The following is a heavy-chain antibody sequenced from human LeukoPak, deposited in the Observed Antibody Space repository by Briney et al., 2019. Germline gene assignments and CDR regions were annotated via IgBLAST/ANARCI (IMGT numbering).Heavy chain of an antibody. V-gene: IGHV3-43*02. CDR1: GFAFEDYA. CDR2: MTWDGGST. D-gene: IGHD3-10*01. CDR3: AKARQGHYASGSFPAY. Sequence: GGSLRLSCAASGFAFEDYAMHWVRQSPGKAREWVSLMTWDGGSTYYEDSVKGRFTISRDNSKSSLYLKMNSLRTEDTALYYCAKARQGHYASGSFPAYWGQGNLVTVSS. J-gene: IGHJ4*02.